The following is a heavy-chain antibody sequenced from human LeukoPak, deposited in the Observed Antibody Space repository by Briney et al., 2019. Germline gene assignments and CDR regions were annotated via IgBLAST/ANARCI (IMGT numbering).Heavy chain of an antibody. J-gene: IGHJ4*02. CDR3: AKDWDDYGDYLPLDY. V-gene: IGHV3-23*01. D-gene: IGHD4-17*01. Sequence: GGSLRLSCAASGFTFSSYAMSWVRQAPGKGLEWVSAISGSGGSTYYADSVKGRFTISRDNSKNTLYLQLNSLRAEDTAVYYCAKDWDDYGDYLPLDYWGQGTLVTVSS. CDR1: GFTFSSYA. CDR2: ISGSGGST.